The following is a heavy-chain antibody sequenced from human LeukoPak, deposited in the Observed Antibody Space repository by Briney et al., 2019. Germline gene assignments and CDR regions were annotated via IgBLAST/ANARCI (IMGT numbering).Heavy chain of an antibody. D-gene: IGHD6-19*01. J-gene: IGHJ6*02. CDR2: IYYSGST. CDR3: ARDIGIAVGDYYYGMDV. CDR1: GGSISSYY. Sequence: PSETLSLTCTVSGGSISSYYWSWIQQPPGKGLEWIGYIYYSGSTNYNPSLKSRVTISVDTSKNQFSLKLSSVTAADTAVYYCARDIGIAVGDYYYGMDVWGQGTTATVSS. V-gene: IGHV4-59*01.